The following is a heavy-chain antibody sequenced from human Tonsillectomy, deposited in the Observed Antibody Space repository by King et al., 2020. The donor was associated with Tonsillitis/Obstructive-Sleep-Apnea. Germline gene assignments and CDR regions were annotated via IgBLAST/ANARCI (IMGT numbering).Heavy chain of an antibody. V-gene: IGHV4-31*01. CDR1: GGSFSSGGYY. CDR2: IYYSGST. J-gene: IGHJ4*02. Sequence: QLQESGPGLVKPSQTLSLTCTVLGGSFSSGGYYWSWIRQHPGKGLEWIGYIYYSGSTYYNPSLKSQVTISVTTSKNQFSLKLSSVTAADTPVYCCARDRCSVGSCYPDYWGQGTLVTVSS. D-gene: IGHD2-15*01. CDR3: ARDRCSVGSCYPDY.